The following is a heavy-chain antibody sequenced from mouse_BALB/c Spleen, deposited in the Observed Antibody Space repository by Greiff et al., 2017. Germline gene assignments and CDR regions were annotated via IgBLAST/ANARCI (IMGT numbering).Heavy chain of an antibody. V-gene: IGHV1S41*01. D-gene: IGHD1-1*01. CDR2: IAPGSGST. Sequence: DLVKPGASVKLSCKASGYTFTSYWINWIKQRPGQGLEWIGRIAPGSGSTYYNEMFQGKATLTVDTSSSTAYIQLSSLSSEDSAVYFCARYYSYFDYWGQGTTLTVSS. CDR1: GYTFTSYW. CDR3: ARYYSYFDY. J-gene: IGHJ2*01.